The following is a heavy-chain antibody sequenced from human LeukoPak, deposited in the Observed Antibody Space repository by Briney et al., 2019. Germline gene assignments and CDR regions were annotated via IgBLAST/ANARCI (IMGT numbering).Heavy chain of an antibody. CDR2: INSGSSTI. J-gene: IGHJ3*02. CDR1: EFSLRSYS. V-gene: IGHV3-48*01. D-gene: IGHD1-1*01. Sequence: GGSLRLSCGASEFSLRSYSMDWVRQAPGKGLEWVSHINSGSSTIYYADSVKGRFTISRDNAGNSLYLHMNSLRAEDTAVYNCARVLLERPGIDSFDMWGQGTMVTVSS. CDR3: ARVLLERPGIDSFDM.